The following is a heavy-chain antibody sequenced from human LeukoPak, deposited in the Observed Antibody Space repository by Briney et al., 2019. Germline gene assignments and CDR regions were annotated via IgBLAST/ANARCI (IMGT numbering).Heavy chain of an antibody. CDR2: ISNTGDAQ. D-gene: IGHD3-22*01. CDR3: ASDSSGYFGP. V-gene: IGHV3-11*01. Sequence: GGSLRLSCAASGFTFSDYYMNWLRQSPGRGLEWLSYISNTGDAQYYSDSVRGRFTISRDNAKNSVYLEMNTLRAEDTAVYFCASDSSGYFGPWGQGTRVTVSS. J-gene: IGHJ5*02. CDR1: GFTFSDYY.